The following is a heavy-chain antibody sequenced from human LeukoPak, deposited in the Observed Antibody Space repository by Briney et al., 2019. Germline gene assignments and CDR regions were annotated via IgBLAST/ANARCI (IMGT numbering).Heavy chain of an antibody. CDR2: IIPIFGTA. Sequence: ASVKVSCKASGGTFSSYAISWVRQAPGQGLEWMGGIIPIFGTANYAQKFQGRVTITADESTSTAYMELSSLRSEDTAVYYCARVGSYSSSLGVWGQGTTVTVSS. J-gene: IGHJ6*02. CDR3: ARVGSYSSSLGV. CDR1: GGTFSSYA. D-gene: IGHD6-6*01. V-gene: IGHV1-69*13.